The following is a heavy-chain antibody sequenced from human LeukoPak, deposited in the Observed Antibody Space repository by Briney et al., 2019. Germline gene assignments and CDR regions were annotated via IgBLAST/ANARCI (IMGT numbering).Heavy chain of an antibody. CDR1: GYSFTSYW. Sequence: GESLKISCKGSGYSFTSYWIGWVRQLPGKGLEWMGIIYPGDSDTRYSPSFQSQVTISADKSISTAYLQWSSLKASDTAMYYCARHTYRYFDWLFPFDYWGQGTLVTVSS. J-gene: IGHJ4*02. V-gene: IGHV5-51*01. CDR3: ARHTYRYFDWLFPFDY. D-gene: IGHD3-9*01. CDR2: IYPGDSDT.